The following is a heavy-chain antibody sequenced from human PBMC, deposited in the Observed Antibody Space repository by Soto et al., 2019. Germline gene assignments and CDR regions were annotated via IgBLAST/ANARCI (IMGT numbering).Heavy chain of an antibody. V-gene: IGHV3-23*01. Sequence: GGSLRLSCAASGFTFSSYAMSWVRQAPGKGLEWVSAISGSGGSTYYADSEKGRITISRDNYKKTLYIQMNSLRAEDTAVYYFAKGGGVLHEDNWFDPWGQGTLVTVSS. CDR2: ISGSGGST. J-gene: IGHJ5*02. CDR1: GFTFSSYA. D-gene: IGHD1-26*01. CDR3: AKGGGVLHEDNWFDP.